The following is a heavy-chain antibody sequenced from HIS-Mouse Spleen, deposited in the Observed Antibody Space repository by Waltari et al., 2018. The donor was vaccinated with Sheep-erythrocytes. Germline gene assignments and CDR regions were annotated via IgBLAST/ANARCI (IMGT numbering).Heavy chain of an antibody. V-gene: IGHV4-39*01. Sequence: QLQLQESGPGLVKPSETLSLTCTVSGGSISSSSYYWGWIRQPPGKGLEWIGSIYYGGSTYYTPSLKSRVTISVDTSKTQFSLKLSSVTAADTAVYYCARLYYYDSSGYYFDYWGQGTLVTVSS. CDR2: IYYGGST. CDR3: ARLYYYDSSGYYFDY. J-gene: IGHJ4*02. D-gene: IGHD3-22*01. CDR1: GGSISSSSYY.